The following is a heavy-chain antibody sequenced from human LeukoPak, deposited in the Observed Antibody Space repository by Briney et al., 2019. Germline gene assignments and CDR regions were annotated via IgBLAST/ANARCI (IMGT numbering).Heavy chain of an antibody. V-gene: IGHV3-30*04. CDR1: GFTFSSYA. Sequence: GRSLRLSCAASGFTFSSYAMHWVRQAPGKGLEWVAVISYDGSNKYYADSVKGRFTTSRDNSKNTLYLQMNSLRAEDTAVYYCARGSHVLLSFGGSKYWGQGTLVTVSS. J-gene: IGHJ4*02. CDR2: ISYDGSNK. D-gene: IGHD3-10*01. CDR3: ARGSHVLLSFGGSKY.